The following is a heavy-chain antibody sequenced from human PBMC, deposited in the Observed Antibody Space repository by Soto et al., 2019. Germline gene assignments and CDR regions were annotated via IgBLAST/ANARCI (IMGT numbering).Heavy chain of an antibody. Sequence: QVQLVESGGGVVQPGTSLRLSCVGSGFTFRSYVIHWVRQAPGKGLEWVALTSYDGSNNFYGDSVKGRFTISRDNSRNTVELQMDSLRLEDTALYDCARWGTMGGLDVWVQGTLVSVSA. J-gene: IGHJ4*02. V-gene: IGHV3-33*05. D-gene: IGHD3-16*01. CDR1: GFTFRSYV. CDR3: ARWGTMGGLDV. CDR2: TSYDGSNN.